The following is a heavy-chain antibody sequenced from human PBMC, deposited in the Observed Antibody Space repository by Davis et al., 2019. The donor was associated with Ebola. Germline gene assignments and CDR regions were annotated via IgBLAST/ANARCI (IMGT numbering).Heavy chain of an antibody. V-gene: IGHV4-61*01. CDR1: GGSVNSECYY. CDR2: FHNSGST. Sequence: PSETLSLTCTVSGGSVNSECYYWSWIRQPPGKGLEWIGYFHNSGSTNYNPSLKSRVTISVDTSKNQFSLKLSSVTAADTAVYYCAGDRRFNDILTGYNHDAFDMWGQGTMVIVSS. J-gene: IGHJ3*02. D-gene: IGHD3-9*01. CDR3: AGDRRFNDILTGYNHDAFDM.